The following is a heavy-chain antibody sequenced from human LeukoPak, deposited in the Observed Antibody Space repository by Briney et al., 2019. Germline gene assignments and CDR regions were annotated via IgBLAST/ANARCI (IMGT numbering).Heavy chain of an antibody. CDR2: IYTSGST. CDR1: GGSISSYY. J-gene: IGHJ4*02. CDR3: ARFSPRAMGNYLDF. Sequence: SETLSLTCTVSGGSISSYYWSWIRQPAGKGLEWIGRIYTSGSTNYNPSLKSRVTMSVDKSANQFSLNLSSVTAADTAVYYCARFSPRAMGNYLDFWGQGTLVTVSS. V-gene: IGHV4-4*07. D-gene: IGHD7-27*01.